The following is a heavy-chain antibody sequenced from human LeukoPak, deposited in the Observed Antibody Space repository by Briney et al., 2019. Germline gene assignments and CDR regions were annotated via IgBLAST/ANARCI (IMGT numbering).Heavy chain of an antibody. CDR3: AIRDGHTDH. CDR2: INPSGGST. J-gene: IGHJ4*02. Sequence: GASVKVSCKASGYTFTSYYMHWVRQAPGQGLEWMGIINPSGGSTSYAQKFQGRVTMTRDTSASTAYMELSSLRSEDKAIYYCAIRDGHTDHWGQGTLVTVSS. CDR1: GYTFTSYY. V-gene: IGHV1-46*01. D-gene: IGHD5-24*01.